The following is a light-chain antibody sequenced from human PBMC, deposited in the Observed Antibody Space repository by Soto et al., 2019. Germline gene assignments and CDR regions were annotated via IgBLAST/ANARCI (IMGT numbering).Light chain of an antibody. CDR3: QQGGNWPLT. J-gene: IGKJ5*01. Sequence: EIVLTQSPATLSLSPGERATVSCRASQSVSSHLAWYQQKRGQAPRLLIYDASSRASGIPARLSGSGSGTDFTLTISSLEPEDVAVYYCQQGGNWPLTFGQGTRLEIK. V-gene: IGKV3-11*01. CDR2: DAS. CDR1: QSVSSH.